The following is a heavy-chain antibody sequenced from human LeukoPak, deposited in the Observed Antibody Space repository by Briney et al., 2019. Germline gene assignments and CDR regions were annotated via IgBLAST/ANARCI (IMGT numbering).Heavy chain of an antibody. CDR1: GFTFSSYA. J-gene: IGHJ4*02. V-gene: IGHV3-30-3*01. CDR3: TASRGSGNFLY. CDR2: ISYDGSNK. Sequence: PGRSLRLSCAASGFTFSSYAMHWVRQAPGKGLEWVAVISYDGSNKYYADSVKGRFTISRDNSKNTLYLQMNSLKTEDTAVYYCTASRGSGNFLYWGQGTLVTVSS. D-gene: IGHD3-10*01.